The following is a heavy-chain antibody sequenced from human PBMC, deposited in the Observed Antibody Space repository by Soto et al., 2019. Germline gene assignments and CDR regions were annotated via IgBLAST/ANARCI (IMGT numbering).Heavy chain of an antibody. D-gene: IGHD2-2*01. CDR2: INAGNGNT. V-gene: IGHV1-3*01. J-gene: IGHJ6*02. CDR3: ARDSLDCSSTSCYAEVYYYYGMDV. CDR1: GYTFTSYA. Sequence: ASVKVSCKASGYTFTSYAMHWVLQAPGQRLEWMGWINAGNGNTKYSQKFQGRVTITRDTSASTAYMELSSLRSEDTAVYYCARDSLDCSSTSCYAEVYYYYGMDVWGQGTTVTVSS.